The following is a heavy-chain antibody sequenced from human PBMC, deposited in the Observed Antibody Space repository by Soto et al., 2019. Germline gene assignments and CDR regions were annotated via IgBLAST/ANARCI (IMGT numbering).Heavy chain of an antibody. V-gene: IGHV4-39*02. CDR3: AREGIEWELLGYYYYYGMDV. J-gene: IGHJ6*02. D-gene: IGHD1-26*01. CDR2: IYYSGST. Sequence: SETLSLTCTVSGGSISSSSYYWGWIRQPPGKGLEWIGSIYYSGSTYYNPSLKSRVTISVDTSKNRFSLKLSSVTAADTAVYYCAREGIEWELLGYYYYYGMDVWGQGTTVTV. CDR1: GGSISSSSYY.